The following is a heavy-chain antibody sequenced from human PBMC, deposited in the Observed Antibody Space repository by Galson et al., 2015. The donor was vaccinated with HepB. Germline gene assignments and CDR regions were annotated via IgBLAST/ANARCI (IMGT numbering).Heavy chain of an antibody. CDR2: IHTGGNT. V-gene: IGHV3-53*01. CDR1: GFTVSNYY. D-gene: IGHD3-22*01. CDR3: ARLYDSSRYYFN. Sequence: SLRLSCAASGFTVSNYYMSWVRQAPGKGLEWVSLIHTGGNTYYADYVKGRFTITRDNSKNTLNLQMNSLRAEDTAVYYCARLYDSSRYYFNWGQGTLVTVSS. J-gene: IGHJ4*02.